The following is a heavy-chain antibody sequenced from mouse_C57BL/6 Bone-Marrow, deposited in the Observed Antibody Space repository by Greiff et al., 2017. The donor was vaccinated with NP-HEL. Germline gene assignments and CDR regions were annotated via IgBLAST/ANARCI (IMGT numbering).Heavy chain of an antibody. V-gene: IGHV5-16*01. Sequence: EVKLVESEGGLVQPGSSMKLSCTASGFTFSDYYMAWVRQVPEKGLEWVANINYDGSSTYYLDSLKSRFIISRDNAKNILYLQMSSLKSEDTATYYCARDYYGNYGGYFDYGGQGTTLTVSS. J-gene: IGHJ2*01. CDR3: ARDYYGNYGGYFDY. CDR1: GFTFSDYY. D-gene: IGHD2-1*01. CDR2: INYDGSST.